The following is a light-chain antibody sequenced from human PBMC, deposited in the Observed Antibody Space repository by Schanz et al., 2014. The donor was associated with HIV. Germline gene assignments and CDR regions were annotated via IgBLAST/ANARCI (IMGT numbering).Light chain of an antibody. CDR1: QSISSN. Sequence: EIVMTQSPATLAVSPGERATLSCRASQSISSNLAWYQQKPGQAPRLLIYDTSNRATGIPARFSGSGSGTDFTLTISRLEPEDFAVYYCQQYGRSPLTFGQGTKLEIK. V-gene: IGKV3-20*01. J-gene: IGKJ2*01. CDR2: DTS. CDR3: QQYGRSPLT.